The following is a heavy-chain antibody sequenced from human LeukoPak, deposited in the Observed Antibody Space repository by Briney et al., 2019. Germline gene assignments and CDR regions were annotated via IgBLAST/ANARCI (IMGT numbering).Heavy chain of an antibody. CDR1: GYTFTGYY. V-gene: IGHV1-2*02. CDR2: INPNSGGT. Sequence: GASVMVSCKASGYTFTGYYMHWVRQAPGQGLEWMGWINPNSGGTHYAQKFQGRVTMTRDTSISTAYMELTRLRSDDTAVYYCASQVTKSAFDIWGQGTLVTVSS. CDR3: ASQVTKSAFDI. D-gene: IGHD4-17*01. J-gene: IGHJ3*02.